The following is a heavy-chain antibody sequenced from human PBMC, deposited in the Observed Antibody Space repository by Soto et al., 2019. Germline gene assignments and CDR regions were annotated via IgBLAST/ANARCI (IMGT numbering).Heavy chain of an antibody. J-gene: IGHJ3*02. CDR1: GFTFSNYA. V-gene: IGHV3-23*01. CDR3: ARGRGFYNSFDI. D-gene: IGHD3-9*01. CDR2: IRAGGGDT. Sequence: GGSLRLSCAASGFTFSNYAMTWVRQAPGKGLEWVSAIRAGGGDTYYADSVRGRFTITRDDSKNTVDLQVKALGAEDTAIYYCARGRGFYNSFDIWGQGTMVTVSS.